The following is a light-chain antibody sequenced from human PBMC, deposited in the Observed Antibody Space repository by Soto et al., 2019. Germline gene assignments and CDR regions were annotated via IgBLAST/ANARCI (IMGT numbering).Light chain of an antibody. Sequence: EIVLTQSPGTLSLSPGERATVSCRASQSLSSSYVAWYQHKPGQAPRLLIYGASSRATGIPDRFSGSGSGTDFTLTISRLEPADFAVYYCQQYGSSPMYTFGPAPKVDIK. CDR1: QSLSSSY. J-gene: IGKJ2*01. CDR2: GAS. V-gene: IGKV3-20*01. CDR3: QQYGSSPMYT.